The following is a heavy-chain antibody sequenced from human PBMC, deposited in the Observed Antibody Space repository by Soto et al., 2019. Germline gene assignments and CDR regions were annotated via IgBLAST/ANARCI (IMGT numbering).Heavy chain of an antibody. CDR1: GFTFSIAW. CDR3: TTPSQGLRLNYFDY. J-gene: IGHJ4*02. V-gene: IGHV3-15*01. Sequence: EVQLVESGGGLVKPGGSLRLSCAASGFTFSIAWMYWVRQAPGKGLEWVGRIKTKTDGGTTDYAAPVKGRFTISRDDSKNTVYLQMNSLDSEDTAVYYCTTPSQGLRLNYFDYWGQGSLVTVSS. CDR2: IKTKTDGGTT. D-gene: IGHD5-12*01.